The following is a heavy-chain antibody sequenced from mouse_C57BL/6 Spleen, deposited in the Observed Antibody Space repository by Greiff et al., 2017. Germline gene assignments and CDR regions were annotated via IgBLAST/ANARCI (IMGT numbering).Heavy chain of an antibody. Sequence: QVHVKQPGAELVKPGASVKLSCKASGYTFTSYWMQWVKQRPGQGLEWIGEIDPSDRDTNYNQKFKGKATLTVDTSSSTAYMQLSSLTSEDSAVYCCASRSYGSGYYFDYWGQGTTLTVSS. J-gene: IGHJ2*01. CDR2: IDPSDRDT. D-gene: IGHD1-1*01. CDR3: ASRSYGSGYYFDY. CDR1: GYTFTSYW. V-gene: IGHV1-50*01.